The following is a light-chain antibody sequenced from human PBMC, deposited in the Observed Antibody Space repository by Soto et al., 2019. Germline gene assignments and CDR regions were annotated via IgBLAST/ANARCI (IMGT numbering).Light chain of an antibody. CDR2: TAS. Sequence: DIQMTQSPSSVSASVGDRVTITCRASQGVGTWLAWFQQKPGEAPRLLIYTASTLHSGVPSRFSGSGSGTDFTLTISSLQSEDFALYYCQQYNNWPPITFGQGTRLEIK. CDR1: QGVGTW. CDR3: QQYNNWPPIT. V-gene: IGKV1-12*01. J-gene: IGKJ5*01.